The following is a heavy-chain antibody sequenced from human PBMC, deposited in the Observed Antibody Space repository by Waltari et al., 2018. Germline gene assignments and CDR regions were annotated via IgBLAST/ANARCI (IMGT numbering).Heavy chain of an antibody. Sequence: EVQLVESGGGLVQPGRSLRLSCAASGFTFDDYAMHWVRHAPGKGLEWVSGISWNSGSIGYADSVKGRFTISRDNAKNSLYLQMNSLRAEDTALYYCAKDHYSSGWLGMDVWGQGTTVTVSS. V-gene: IGHV3-9*01. CDR1: GFTFDDYA. CDR2: ISWNSGSI. CDR3: AKDHYSSGWLGMDV. J-gene: IGHJ6*02. D-gene: IGHD6-19*01.